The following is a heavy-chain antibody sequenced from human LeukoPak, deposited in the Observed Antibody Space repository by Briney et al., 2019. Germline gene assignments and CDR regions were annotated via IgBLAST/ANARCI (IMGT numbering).Heavy chain of an antibody. CDR3: ARSYLGQSTAAIRLQYNWFDP. Sequence: SVKVSCKASGYTFTGYYMHWVRQAPGQGLEWMGGIIPIFGTANYAQKFQGRVTITADESTSTAYMELSSLRSEDTAVYCCARSYLGQSTAAIRLQYNWFDPWGQGTLVTVSS. D-gene: IGHD2-2*02. V-gene: IGHV1-69*13. CDR1: GYTFTGYY. J-gene: IGHJ5*02. CDR2: IIPIFGTA.